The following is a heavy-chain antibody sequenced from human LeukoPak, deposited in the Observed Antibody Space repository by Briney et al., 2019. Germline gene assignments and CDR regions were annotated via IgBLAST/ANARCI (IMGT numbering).Heavy chain of an antibody. J-gene: IGHJ4*02. V-gene: IGHV4-39*01. Sequence: SETLSLTCTVSGGSISSSSYYWGRIRQPPGKGLEWIGNIYSRGTTYYNPSLTSRVTISVDTSKSQFSLKLSSVTAADTAVYYCAKSRYGSGSPGKFRGPGTLVTVSS. D-gene: IGHD3-10*01. CDR2: IYSRGTT. CDR1: GGSISSSSYY. CDR3: AKSRYGSGSPGKF.